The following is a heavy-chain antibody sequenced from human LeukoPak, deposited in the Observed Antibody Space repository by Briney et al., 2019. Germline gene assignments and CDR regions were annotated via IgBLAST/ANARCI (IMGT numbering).Heavy chain of an antibody. Sequence: SETLSLTRTVSVGSISNYHWSWIRQPSGKGLEWIGQIHTSGSTNYNPPLKSRVSMSIDTTEDQVSLTIRSVTAADTAFYYCARRHISSGWSVDYWGQGTLVTVSS. CDR3: ARRHISSGWSVDY. CDR2: IHTSGST. J-gene: IGHJ4*02. CDR1: VGSISNYH. V-gene: IGHV4-4*07. D-gene: IGHD6-19*01.